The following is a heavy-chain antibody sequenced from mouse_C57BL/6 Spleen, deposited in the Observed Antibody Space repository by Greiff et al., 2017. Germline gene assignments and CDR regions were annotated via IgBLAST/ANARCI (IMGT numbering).Heavy chain of an antibody. CDR3: ARGDWDADY. CDR1: GYTFTSYW. V-gene: IGHV1-61*01. D-gene: IGHD4-1*01. Sequence: VQLQQPGAELVRPGSSVKLSCKASGYTFTSYWMDWVKQRPGQGLEWIGNIYPSDSETHYNQKFKDKATLTVDKSSSTAYMQLSSLTSEDSAVYYCARGDWDADYWGQGTTLTVSS. CDR2: IYPSDSET. J-gene: IGHJ2*01.